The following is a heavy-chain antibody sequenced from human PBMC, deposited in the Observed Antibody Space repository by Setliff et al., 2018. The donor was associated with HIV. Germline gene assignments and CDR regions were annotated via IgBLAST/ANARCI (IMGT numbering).Heavy chain of an antibody. CDR2: ITAYNGNT. CDR1: GYTFTSYG. D-gene: IGHD5-18*01. CDR3: ATGGDSYDPGAFDM. Sequence: ASVKVSCKASGYTFTSYGINWVRQAPGQGLEWMGWITAYNGNTNYAQKAQGRVTMTTDTSTSTAYMELRSLRSDDTAVYYCATGGDSYDPGAFDMWGQGTKVTVSS. V-gene: IGHV1-18*01. J-gene: IGHJ3*02.